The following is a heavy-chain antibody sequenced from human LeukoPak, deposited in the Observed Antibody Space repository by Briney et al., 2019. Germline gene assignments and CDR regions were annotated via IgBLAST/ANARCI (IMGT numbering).Heavy chain of an antibody. J-gene: IGHJ5*02. CDR3: ARGVGYCSGGSCYYNWFDP. CDR1: GYTFTSYD. D-gene: IGHD2-15*01. Sequence: ASVKVSCKASGYTFTSYDINWVRQATGQGLEWMGWMNPNSGNTGYAQKFQGRVTMTRNTSISTAYMELSSLRSEDTAVYYCARGVGYCSGGSCYYNWFDPWRQGTLVTVSS. V-gene: IGHV1-8*01. CDR2: MNPNSGNT.